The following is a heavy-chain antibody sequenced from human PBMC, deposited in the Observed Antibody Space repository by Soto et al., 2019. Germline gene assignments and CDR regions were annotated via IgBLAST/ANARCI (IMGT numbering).Heavy chain of an antibody. D-gene: IGHD1-7*01. Sequence: PSETLSLTCTVSGGSISSSSHYWGWIRQPPGKGLEWIGNIYYSGSTYYNPSLKSRITISVDTSRNQFSLKLSSVTAAETAVYYCAREENLNSGFDYWGQGTLVTVSS. V-gene: IGHV4-39*02. CDR1: GGSISSSSHY. CDR2: IYYSGST. J-gene: IGHJ4*02. CDR3: AREENLNSGFDY.